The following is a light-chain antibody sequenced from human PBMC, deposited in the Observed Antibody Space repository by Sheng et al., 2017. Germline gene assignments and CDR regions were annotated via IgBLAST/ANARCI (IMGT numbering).Light chain of an antibody. CDR2: EDD. V-gene: IGLV6-57*01. CDR1: SGSIASNY. Sequence: NFMLTQPHSVSESPGKTVTISCTRSSGSIASNYVQWYQQRPGSSPTTVIYEDDQRPSGVPDRFSGSIDSSSNSASLTISGVKTEDEADYYCQSHDSGTLVVFGGGTKLTVL. J-gene: IGLJ2*01. CDR3: QSHDSGTLVV.